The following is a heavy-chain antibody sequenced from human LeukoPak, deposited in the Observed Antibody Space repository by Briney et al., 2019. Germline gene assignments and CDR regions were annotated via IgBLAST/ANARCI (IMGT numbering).Heavy chain of an antibody. J-gene: IGHJ4*02. CDR3: ARDHGVGITMIAFDY. D-gene: IGHD3-22*01. CDR2: ISYDGSNK. CDR1: GFTFSSYA. V-gene: IGHV3-30*04. Sequence: GRSLRLSCAASGFTFSSYAMHWVRQAPGKGLEWVAVISYDGSNKYYADSAKGRFTISRDNSKNTLYLQMNSLRAEDTAVYYCARDHGVGITMIAFDYWGQGTLVTVSS.